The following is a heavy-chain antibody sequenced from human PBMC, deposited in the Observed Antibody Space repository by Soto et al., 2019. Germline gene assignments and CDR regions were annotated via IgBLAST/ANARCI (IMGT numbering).Heavy chain of an antibody. J-gene: IGHJ6*02. V-gene: IGHV3-33*01. CDR3: VRADGYSGNDYVYYYGMDV. Sequence: QVQLVESGGGVVQPGRSLRLSCAASGFTFSSYGMHWVRQAPGKGLEWVALVWYDGGNKYYADSVKGRFTISRDNSKNTLYLQMNSLRDEDTAVHYCVRADGYSGNDYVYYYGMDVWGQGTRVTVSS. D-gene: IGHD5-12*01. CDR1: GFTFSSYG. CDR2: VWYDGGNK.